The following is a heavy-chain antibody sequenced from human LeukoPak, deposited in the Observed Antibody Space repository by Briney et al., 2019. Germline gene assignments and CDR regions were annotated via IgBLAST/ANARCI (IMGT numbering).Heavy chain of an antibody. CDR2: IRGRGGST. CDR3: ANCPPVFCSSTSAEGMDV. J-gene: IGHJ6*02. Sequence: GSLRLSCAASGFTFSSYAMSWVRQAPGKGTEWVSAIRGRGGSTYYPDSEKGRFTISRDNSKITLYLQMNGLRAEDTAVYYCANCPPVFCSSTSAEGMDVWGQGTTVTVSS. V-gene: IGHV3-23*01. D-gene: IGHD2-2*01. CDR1: GFTFSSYA.